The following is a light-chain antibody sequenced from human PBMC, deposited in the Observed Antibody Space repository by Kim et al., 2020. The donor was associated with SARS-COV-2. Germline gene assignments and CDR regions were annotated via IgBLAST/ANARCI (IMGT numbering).Light chain of an antibody. CDR2: KAS. CDR1: HAISDR. Sequence: ASVGDRVSITCRASHAISDRLAWYQQKLGKAPKLLIYKASTLESGVPSRFSGSGSGTEFTLTINSLQPDDFATYYCQHYNSYSLTFGGGTKVDIK. CDR3: QHYNSYSLT. V-gene: IGKV1-5*03. J-gene: IGKJ4*01.